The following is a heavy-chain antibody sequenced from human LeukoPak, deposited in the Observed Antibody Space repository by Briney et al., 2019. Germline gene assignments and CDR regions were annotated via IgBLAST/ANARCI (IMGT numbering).Heavy chain of an antibody. Sequence: SETLSLTCAVYGGSFSGYYWSWIRQPPGKGLEWIGEINHSGSTNYNPSLKSRVTISVDTSKNQFSLKLSSVTAADTAVYYCARGLDIVVVVAARGFAFDIWGQGTMVTVSS. D-gene: IGHD2-15*01. V-gene: IGHV4-34*01. CDR3: ARGLDIVVVVAARGFAFDI. CDR2: INHSGST. CDR1: GGSFSGYY. J-gene: IGHJ3*02.